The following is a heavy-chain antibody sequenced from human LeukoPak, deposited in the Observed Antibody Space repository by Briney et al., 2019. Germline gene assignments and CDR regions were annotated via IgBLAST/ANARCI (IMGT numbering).Heavy chain of an antibody. CDR1: GFTFRSYG. CDR3: AKEGTGIHFDY. CDR2: ISYDGGNT. D-gene: IGHD1-1*01. V-gene: IGHV3-30*18. J-gene: IGHJ4*02. Sequence: GGSLRLSCAASGFTFRSYGMHWVRQAPGKGLEWVAEISYDGGNTYYADSVKGRFTISRGNSKNTLYLQMNSLRAEDTAVYYCAKEGTGIHFDYWGQGTLVTVSS.